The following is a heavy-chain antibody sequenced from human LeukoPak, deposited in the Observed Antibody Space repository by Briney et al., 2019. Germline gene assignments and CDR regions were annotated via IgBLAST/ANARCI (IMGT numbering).Heavy chain of an antibody. CDR2: IYYSGST. J-gene: IGHJ4*02. CDR3: ARGVPEYYDFWSGYFYYFDY. CDR1: GGSISSYY. D-gene: IGHD3-3*01. V-gene: IGHV4-59*01. Sequence: PSETLSLTCTVSGGSISSYYWSWIRQPPGKGLEWIGYIYYSGSTNYNPSLKSRVTISVDTSKNQFSLKLTAVTAADTAVYYCARGVPEYYDFWSGYFYYFDYWGQGTLVTVSS.